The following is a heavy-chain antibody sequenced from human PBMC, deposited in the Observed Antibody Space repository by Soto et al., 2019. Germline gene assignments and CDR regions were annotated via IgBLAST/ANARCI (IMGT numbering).Heavy chain of an antibody. CDR3: ATKRTGITTIGPGY. D-gene: IGHD1-20*01. Sequence: EVQLVESGGALVKPGGSLRLSCAASGFTFSNAWMSWVRQAPGKGLEWVGRIKSKTDGGTTDYAAAVEGRFTISREDSKSTVYLQMDSLKTEDTAVYYCATKRTGITTIGPGYWGQGTLSPSPQ. V-gene: IGHV3-15*02. CDR2: IKSKTDGGTT. J-gene: IGHJ4*02. CDR1: GFTFSNAW.